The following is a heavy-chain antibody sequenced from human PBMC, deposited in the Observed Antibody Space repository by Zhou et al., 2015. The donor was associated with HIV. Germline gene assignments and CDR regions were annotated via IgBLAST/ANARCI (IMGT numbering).Heavy chain of an antibody. D-gene: IGHD4-17*01. CDR3: ARDNGKSVTTYLPDAFDI. V-gene: IGHV1-69*01. J-gene: IGHJ3*02. CDR2: IIPIFGTA. Sequence: QVQLVQSGAEVKKPGSSVKVSCKASGGTFSSYAISWVRQAPGQGLEWMGGIIPIFGTANYAQKFQGRVTITADESTSTAYMELSSLRSEDTAVYYCARDNGKSVTTYLPDAFDIWGQGTMVTVSS. CDR1: GGTFSSYA.